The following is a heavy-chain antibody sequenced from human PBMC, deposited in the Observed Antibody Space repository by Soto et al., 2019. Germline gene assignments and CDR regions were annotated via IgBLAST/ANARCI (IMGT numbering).Heavy chain of an antibody. CDR3: ARGGIFDSSGYYYFSAFDI. Sequence: ASVKVSCKASGGTFSSYAISWLRQAPGQGLEWMGGIIPLFGTADYAQKFQGRVTITRDTSASTAYMELSGLRSEDTAVYYCARGGIFDSSGYYYFSAFDIWGQGTMVTVSS. V-gene: IGHV1-69*05. CDR2: IIPLFGTA. D-gene: IGHD3-22*01. CDR1: GGTFSSYA. J-gene: IGHJ3*02.